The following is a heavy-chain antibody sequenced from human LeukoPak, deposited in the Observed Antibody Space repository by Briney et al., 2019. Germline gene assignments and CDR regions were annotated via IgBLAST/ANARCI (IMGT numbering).Heavy chain of an antibody. V-gene: IGHV3-11*06. D-gene: IGHD2-15*01. J-gene: IGHJ2*01. Sequence: GGSPRLSCAVSGLSFSDYYMSWIRQTPGKGLEWVSYISSFSTYTNYADSVKGRFTISRDNAKNSLHLQMNSLRDEDTAVYYCARGSSNWYFDLWGRGTLVTVSS. CDR1: GLSFSDYY. CDR2: ISSFSTYT. CDR3: ARGSSNWYFDL.